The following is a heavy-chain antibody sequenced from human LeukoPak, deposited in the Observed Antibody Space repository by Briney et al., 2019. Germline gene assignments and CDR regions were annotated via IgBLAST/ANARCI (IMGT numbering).Heavy chain of an antibody. J-gene: IGHJ4*02. Sequence: GGSLRLSCAASGFSVSGHAMSWVRQSPGKGLEWVSAIGGSVGGTHYADSVRGRFTISRDNSNNILYLQMNSLRAGDTAVYYCAKVNWDDGGDQWGQGTVVTVSS. CDR3: AKVNWDDGGDQ. CDR2: IGGSVGGT. CDR1: GFSVSGHA. V-gene: IGHV3-23*01. D-gene: IGHD1-1*01.